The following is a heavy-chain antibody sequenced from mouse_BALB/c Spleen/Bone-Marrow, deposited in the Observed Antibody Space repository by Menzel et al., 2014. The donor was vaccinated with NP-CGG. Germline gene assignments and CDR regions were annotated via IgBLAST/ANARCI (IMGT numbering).Heavy chain of an antibody. CDR1: GYTFTSYW. CDR3: ARGGYLFAY. V-gene: IGHV1-69*02. D-gene: IGHD3-1*01. J-gene: IGHJ3*01. CDR2: IDPSDSET. Sequence: QVTLKESGAELVKPGAPVKLSCKASGYTFTSYWMNWVKQRPGRGLEWIGRIDPSDSETHYNQKFKDKATLAVDKSSSTAYIQLSILTSEDSAVYYCARGGYLFAYWGQGTLVTVSA.